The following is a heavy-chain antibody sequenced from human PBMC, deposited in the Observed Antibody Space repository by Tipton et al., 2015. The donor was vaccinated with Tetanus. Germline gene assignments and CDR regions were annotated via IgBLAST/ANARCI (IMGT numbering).Heavy chain of an antibody. CDR2: VSYSGRT. D-gene: IGHD6-19*01. CDR1: GDSLKNSDYY. V-gene: IGHV4-39*02. Sequence: TLSLTCIVSGDSLKNSDYYGAWVRQSPGKGLEWIGSVSYSGRTYYNPSLKSRVTMSVDTSKKDFSVRLTSVTPADTAIYYCARGPSYSGAWYHYWGQGAMVTVSP. J-gene: IGHJ4*02. CDR3: ARGPSYSGAWYHY.